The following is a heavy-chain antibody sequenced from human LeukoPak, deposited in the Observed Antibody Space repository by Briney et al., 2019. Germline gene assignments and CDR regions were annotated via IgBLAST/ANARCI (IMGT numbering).Heavy chain of an antibody. CDR2: MSPNSGDT. J-gene: IGHJ6*02. V-gene: IGHV1-8*01. CDR3: ARGPIVVVPAAVPYYYYYGMDV. Sequence: GASVKVSCKASGYTFTSYDFNWVRQATGQRPEWMGWMSPNSGDTGYAQKFQDRVTMTRNTSISTAYMELSSLRSDDTAVYYCARGPIVVVPAAVPYYYYYGMDVWGQGTTVTVSS. CDR1: GYTFTSYD. D-gene: IGHD2-2*01.